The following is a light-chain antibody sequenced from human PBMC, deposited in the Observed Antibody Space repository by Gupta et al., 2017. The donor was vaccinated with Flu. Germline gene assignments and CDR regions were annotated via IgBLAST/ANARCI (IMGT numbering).Light chain of an antibody. J-gene: IGKJ3*01. V-gene: IGKV1-16*02. CDR2: AAS. Sequence: DIQMTQSPSSLSASVGDRVTITCRASQDISNYLAWFQQRPGETPKSLIHAASNLQTGVPSKFRGSGSGTDFTLTIISLQPEDFATYYCQQDRIYPQTFGHGTKVEI. CDR3: QQDRIYPQT. CDR1: QDISNY.